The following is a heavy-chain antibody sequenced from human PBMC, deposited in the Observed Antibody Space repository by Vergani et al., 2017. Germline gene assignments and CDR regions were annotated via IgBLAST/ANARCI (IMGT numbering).Heavy chain of an antibody. CDR3: ARACELERLGGVECLDAFDI. D-gene: IGHD1-1*01. Sequence: QVQLQESGPGLVKPSETLSLTCAVSGYSISSGYYWGWIRQPPGKGLEWIGSIYHSGSTYYNPSLKSRVTISVDTSKNQFSLKLSSVTAADTAVYYCARACELERLGGVECLDAFDIWGQGTMVTVSS. CDR2: IYHSGST. CDR1: GYSISSGYY. V-gene: IGHV4-38-2*01. J-gene: IGHJ3*02.